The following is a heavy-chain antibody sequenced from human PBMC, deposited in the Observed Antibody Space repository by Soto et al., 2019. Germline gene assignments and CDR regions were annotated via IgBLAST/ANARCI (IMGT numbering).Heavy chain of an antibody. D-gene: IGHD6-19*01. CDR1: GFTFSSYG. CDR2: ISYDGSNK. V-gene: IGHV3-30*18. J-gene: IGHJ5*02. Sequence: QVQLVESEGGVVQPGRSLRLSCAASGFTFSSYGMHWVRQAPGKGLEWVAVISYDGSNKYYADSVKGRFTISRDNSKNTLYLQMNSLRAEDTAVYYCAKDFIAVAVFGWFDPWGQGTLVTVSS. CDR3: AKDFIAVAVFGWFDP.